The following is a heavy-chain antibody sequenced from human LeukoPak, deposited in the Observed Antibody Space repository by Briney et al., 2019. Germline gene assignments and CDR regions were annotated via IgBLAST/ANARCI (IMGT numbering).Heavy chain of an antibody. CDR1: GFTFSSYV. J-gene: IGHJ4*02. V-gene: IGHV3-30*18. Sequence: PGGSLRLSCAASGFTFSSYVMHWVRQAPGKGLEWVAVISYDGSNKYYADSVKGRFTISRDNSKNTLYLQMNSLRAEDTAVYYCAKDRDYYFDYWGQGTLVTVSS. CDR2: ISYDGSNK. D-gene: IGHD3-10*01. CDR3: AKDRDYYFDY.